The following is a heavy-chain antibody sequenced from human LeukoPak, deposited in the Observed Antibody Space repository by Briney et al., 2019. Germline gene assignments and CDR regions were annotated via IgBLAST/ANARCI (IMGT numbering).Heavy chain of an antibody. CDR1: GFTFSSYG. J-gene: IGHJ4*02. CDR3: AREEGATRNFDY. Sequence: GGSLRLSCAASGFTFSSYGMHWVRQAPGKGLEWVAVIWYDGSNKYHADSVKGRFTISRDNSKNTLYLQMNSLRAEDTAVYYCAREEGATRNFDYWGQGTLVTVSS. CDR2: IWYDGSNK. D-gene: IGHD1-26*01. V-gene: IGHV3-33*01.